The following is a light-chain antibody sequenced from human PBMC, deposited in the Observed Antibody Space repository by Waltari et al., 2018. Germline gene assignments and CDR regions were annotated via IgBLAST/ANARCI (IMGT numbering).Light chain of an antibody. CDR3: QQRSNWPSYT. Sequence: ELVLTQSPATLSLSPGARATLSCRASQSVSSYLAWYQQKPGQAPRLLIYDASNRATGIPARFRGSGSGTDFTLTISSLEPEDFAVYYCQQRSNWPSYTFGQGTKLEIK. J-gene: IGKJ2*01. V-gene: IGKV3-11*01. CDR1: QSVSSY. CDR2: DAS.